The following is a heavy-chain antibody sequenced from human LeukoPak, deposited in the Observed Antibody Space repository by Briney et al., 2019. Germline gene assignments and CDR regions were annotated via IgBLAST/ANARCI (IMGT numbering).Heavy chain of an antibody. D-gene: IGHD6-19*01. V-gene: IGHV3-64D*06. Sequence: PGGSLRLSCSASGFTFSSYAIHWVRQAPGKGLEYVSAISDNGGSTYYADSVKGRFTISRDNSKNTLYLQKSSLRAEDTAVYYCVKYSSGWYDYWGQGTLVTVSS. CDR3: VKYSSGWYDY. J-gene: IGHJ4*02. CDR2: ISDNGGST. CDR1: GFTFSSYA.